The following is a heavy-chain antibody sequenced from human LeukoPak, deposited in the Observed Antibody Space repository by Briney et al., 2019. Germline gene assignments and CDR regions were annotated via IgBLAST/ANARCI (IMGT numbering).Heavy chain of an antibody. V-gene: IGHV4-59*01. Sequence: PSETLSLTCTVSGGSISSYYWSWIRQPPGKGLEWIGYIYYSGSTNYNPSLKSRVTISVDTSKNQFSLKLSSVTAADTAVYYCARTNWNRFDYWGQGTLVTVSS. CDR2: IYYSGST. CDR3: ARTNWNRFDY. CDR1: GGSISSYY. D-gene: IGHD1-20*01. J-gene: IGHJ4*02.